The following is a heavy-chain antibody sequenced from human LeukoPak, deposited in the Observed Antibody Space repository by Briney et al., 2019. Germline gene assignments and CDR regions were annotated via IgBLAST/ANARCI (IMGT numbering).Heavy chain of an antibody. D-gene: IGHD3-22*01. V-gene: IGHV3-30*02. Sequence: PEGSLRLSCAASGLTFSNFPMHWVRQAPGKGLEWVALIQDDGATTNYVDSVRGRFTISRDNSKSTVYLQMNSLKPDDTAVYYCATQSITLVVVISPFDYWGQGTLVTVSS. CDR1: GLTFSNFP. J-gene: IGHJ4*02. CDR2: IQDDGATT. CDR3: ATQSITLVVVISPFDY.